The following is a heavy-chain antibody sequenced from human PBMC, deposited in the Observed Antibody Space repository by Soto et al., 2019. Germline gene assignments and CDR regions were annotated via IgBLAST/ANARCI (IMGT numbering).Heavy chain of an antibody. D-gene: IGHD2-21*01. CDR3: VKGTFSRSKVIFDD. V-gene: IGHV3-9*01. CDR1: GFIFEDYD. CDR2: ISSNSGAI. J-gene: IGHJ4*02. Sequence: EVQLVESGGVLAQPGRSLRLSCVASGFIFEDYDMHWVRQVPGKGLEWVSSISSNSGAIKYADSVKGRFTLSRDNAKNSMYLEMNSLRVEDTAFYFCVKGTFSRSKVIFDDWGQGTLVTVSS.